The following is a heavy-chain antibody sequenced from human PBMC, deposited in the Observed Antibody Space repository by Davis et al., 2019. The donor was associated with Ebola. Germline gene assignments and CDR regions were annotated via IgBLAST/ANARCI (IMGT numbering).Heavy chain of an antibody. CDR2: IIDNYGGAKT. J-gene: IGHJ6*02. CDR3: ATEGIVGTRWYYDGMDV. Sequence: PGGSLRLSCKASGITFSNAYMTWVRQAPGKGLEWIGRIIDNYGGAKTAYAAPVEGRFTVSRDESKNTVYLQMNSLRTEDTAVYYCATEGIVGTRWYYDGMDVWGQGTTVTVSS. CDR1: GITFSNAY. D-gene: IGHD1-26*01. V-gene: IGHV3-15*01.